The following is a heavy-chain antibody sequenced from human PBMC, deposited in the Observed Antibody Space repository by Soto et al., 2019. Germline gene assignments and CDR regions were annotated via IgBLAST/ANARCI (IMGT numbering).Heavy chain of an antibody. CDR1: GGSITTGGRY. D-gene: IGHD3-10*01. CDR2: IYYSGNT. CDR3: AQDLVFTRGDGFDI. Sequence: QVRLQEWGPGLVKPSQTLSLKCSVSGGSITTGGRYWSWIRQLPGKGLEWIVDIYYSGNTYYNASLKRRATISVEATKNQFARKLSSVTAADTAVYYCAQDLVFTRGDGFDIFGQGRLVTVSS. J-gene: IGHJ3*02. V-gene: IGHV4-31*02.